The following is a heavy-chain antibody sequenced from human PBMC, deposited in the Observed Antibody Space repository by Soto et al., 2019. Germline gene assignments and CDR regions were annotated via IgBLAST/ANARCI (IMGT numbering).Heavy chain of an antibody. V-gene: IGHV3-33*08. CDR3: ARGYYYGSGSSNWFDP. D-gene: IGHD3-10*01. CDR2: IWYDGSNK. Sequence: GGSLRLSCAASGFTFSSYGMHWVRQAPGKGLEWVAVIWYDGSNKYYADSVKGRFTISRDNSKNTLYLQMNSLRAEDTAVYYCARGYYYGSGSSNWFDPWGQGTLVTVSS. CDR1: GFTFSSYG. J-gene: IGHJ5*02.